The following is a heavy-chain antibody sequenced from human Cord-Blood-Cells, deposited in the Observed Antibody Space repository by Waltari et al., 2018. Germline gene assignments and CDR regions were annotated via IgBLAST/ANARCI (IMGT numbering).Heavy chain of an antibody. CDR3: ARVLGSWYYFDY. J-gene: IGHJ4*02. V-gene: IGHV3-53*01. D-gene: IGHD2-15*01. CDR1: GFTVSSNY. Sequence: EVQLVESGGGLIQPGGSLILSCAAFGFTVSSNYMSWVRQAPGKGLEWFSVIYSGGSTFYADSVKGRFTISRDNSKNTLYLQMNSLRAEDTAVYYCARVLGSWYYFDYWGQGTLVTVSS. CDR2: IYSGGST.